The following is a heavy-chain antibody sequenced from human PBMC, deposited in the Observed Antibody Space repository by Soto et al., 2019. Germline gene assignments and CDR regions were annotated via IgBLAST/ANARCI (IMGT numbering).Heavy chain of an antibody. Sequence: ASVKVSCKASGYTFTSYDINWVRQATGQGLEWMGWMNPNSGNTGYAQKFQGRVTMTRNTSISTAYMELSSLRSEDTAVYYCAKYFDDYYDSSGYYNYYYGMDVWGQGTTVTVSS. J-gene: IGHJ6*02. D-gene: IGHD3-22*01. CDR2: MNPNSGNT. CDR3: AKYFDDYYDSSGYYNYYYGMDV. CDR1: GYTFTSYD. V-gene: IGHV1-8*01.